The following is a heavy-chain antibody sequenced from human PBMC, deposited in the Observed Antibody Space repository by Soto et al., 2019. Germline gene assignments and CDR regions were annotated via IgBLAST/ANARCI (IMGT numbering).Heavy chain of an antibody. Sequence: QVQLVQSGAEVKKPGSSVKVSCKASGGTFSSYAISWVRQAPGQGLEWMGGIIPIFGTANYAQKFQGRVTITADESTSTAYMELSSLRSEDTAVYYCATEPPYCGGDFYAFDYWGQGTLVTVSS. J-gene: IGHJ4*02. CDR1: GGTFSSYA. CDR2: IIPIFGTA. V-gene: IGHV1-69*01. D-gene: IGHD2-21*02. CDR3: ATEPPYCGGDFYAFDY.